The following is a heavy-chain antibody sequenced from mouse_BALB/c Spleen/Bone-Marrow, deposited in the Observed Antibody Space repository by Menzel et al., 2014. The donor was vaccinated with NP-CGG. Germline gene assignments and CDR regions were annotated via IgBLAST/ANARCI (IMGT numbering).Heavy chain of an antibody. J-gene: IGHJ2*01. D-gene: IGHD2-10*02. V-gene: IGHV1-61*01. CDR3: TRKYGKGGDF. CDR2: IDPSDSET. Sequence: VQLQQSGAELVRPGASVKLSCKAPGYTFTGYWMNWVKQRPGQGLEWIGMIDPSDSETHYNQMFRDKATLTVDKSSSTAYMQLSSLTSEDSAVYYCTRKYGKGGDFWGQGTTLTVSS. CDR1: GYTFTGYW.